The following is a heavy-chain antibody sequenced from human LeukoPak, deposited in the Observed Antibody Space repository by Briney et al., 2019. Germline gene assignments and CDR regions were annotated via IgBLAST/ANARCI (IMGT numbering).Heavy chain of an antibody. V-gene: IGHV4-39*02. Sequence: SETLSLTCTVSGFSISSSSYYWGWIRQPPGKGLEWIGSVYYSGSTYYNPSLKSRVTISVDTSKNQFSLKLSTVTAADTAVYYCARDSPHHRPGIAAAGVWGQGTMVTVSS. J-gene: IGHJ3*01. CDR3: ARDSPHHRPGIAAAGV. D-gene: IGHD6-13*01. CDR1: GFSISSSSYY. CDR2: VYYSGST.